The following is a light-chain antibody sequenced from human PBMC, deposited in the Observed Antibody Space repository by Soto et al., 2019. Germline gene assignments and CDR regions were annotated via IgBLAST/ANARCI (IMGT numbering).Light chain of an antibody. CDR3: EYYGTSIT. J-gene: IGKJ4*01. CDR1: QSIDNNH. Sequence: EIVLTQSPGTLSLSPGERVTLSCRANQSIDNNHLAWYQQKPGQAPRLLIHGTSNRATGIPDRFSGSGSGTYFTLTFSRLEPEDFAVYYCEYYGTSITFGGGTKVDIK. CDR2: GTS. V-gene: IGKV3-20*01.